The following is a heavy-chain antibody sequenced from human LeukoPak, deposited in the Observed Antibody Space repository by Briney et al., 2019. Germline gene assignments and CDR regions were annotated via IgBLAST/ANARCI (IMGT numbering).Heavy chain of an antibody. CDR2: IYYSGSN. CDR1: GGSLIRGVYY. D-gene: IGHD6-13*01. Sequence: PSESLSLTCPVSGGSLIRGVYYWSWLRQHPGEGLEWIGYIYYSGSNYYNPSLKSRVTISVDPSKNQFSLKLSSVTAADTAVYYCARTADEVAAAGATNWFDPWGQGTLVTVSS. V-gene: IGHV4-31*03. J-gene: IGHJ5*02. CDR3: ARTADEVAAAGATNWFDP.